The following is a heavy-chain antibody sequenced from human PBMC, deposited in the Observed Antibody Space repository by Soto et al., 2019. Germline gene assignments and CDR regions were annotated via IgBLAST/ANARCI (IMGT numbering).Heavy chain of an antibody. J-gene: IGHJ5*02. CDR2: VYHNENT. CDR1: GGSINDFAYY. CDR3: ARRERYYGSPGWFDP. Sequence: QLHLQESGPGLVRPSETLSLTCTVSGGSINDFAYYWGWIRQPPGKGLEWIGTVYHNENTYYNPSLNSRVTISVATAKNQFSLNLRSVTAADTAIYFCARRERYYGSPGWFDPWGQGALVTVSS. D-gene: IGHD3-16*01. V-gene: IGHV4-39*01.